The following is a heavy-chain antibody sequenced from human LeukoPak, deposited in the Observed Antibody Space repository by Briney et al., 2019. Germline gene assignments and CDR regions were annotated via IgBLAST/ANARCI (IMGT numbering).Heavy chain of an antibody. CDR2: ISSSSSYI. Sequence: GGSLRLSRAPSGFTLRSYNMKLGPQAPGEGPGRGSSISSSSSYIYYADSVKGRFTISRGNAKNSLYLQMNSLRAEDTAVYYCAKDLTVTTIPELDYWGQGTLVTVSS. CDR1: GFTLRSYN. J-gene: IGHJ4*02. CDR3: AKDLTVTTIPELDY. D-gene: IGHD4-17*01. V-gene: IGHV3-21*01.